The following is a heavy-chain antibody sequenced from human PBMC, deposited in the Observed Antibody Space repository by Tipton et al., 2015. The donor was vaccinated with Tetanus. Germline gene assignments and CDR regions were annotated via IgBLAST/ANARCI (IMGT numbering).Heavy chain of an antibody. Sequence: TLSLTCTVSGGSISSYYWSWIRQPPGKGLEWIGYTYYSGSTNYNPSLKSRVTISVDTSKNQFSLKLSSVTAADTAVYYCARQIAVAGPLYYYYGMDVWGQGTTVTVSS. J-gene: IGHJ6*02. CDR1: GGSISSYY. D-gene: IGHD6-19*01. CDR3: ARQIAVAGPLYYYYGMDV. V-gene: IGHV4-59*08. CDR2: TYYSGST.